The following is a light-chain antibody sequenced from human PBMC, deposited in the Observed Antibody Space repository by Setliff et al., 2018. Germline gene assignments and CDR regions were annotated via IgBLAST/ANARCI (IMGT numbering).Light chain of an antibody. CDR2: SNN. V-gene: IGLV1-44*01. CDR1: SSNIGSNT. J-gene: IGLJ3*02. CDR3: AAWDDSLNGWV. Sequence: LTQPPSASGTPGQRVTISCSGSSSNIGSNTVNWYQQLPGTAPKLLIYSNNQRPPGVPDRFSGSKSGTSASLAISGLQSEDEADYYCAAWDDSLNGWVFGGGTKGTVL.